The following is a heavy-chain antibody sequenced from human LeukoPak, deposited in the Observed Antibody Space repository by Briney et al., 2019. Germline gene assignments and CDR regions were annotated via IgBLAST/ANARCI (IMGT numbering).Heavy chain of an antibody. CDR3: AWSSGWGFDY. V-gene: IGHV3-7*01. D-gene: IGHD6-19*01. CDR2: LKYDGSEK. J-gene: IGHJ4*02. Sequence: GGSLRLFCSASGFTSNNYRMSWVRQAPGKGLVEVAGLKYDGSEKYYVDSLKGRFIISRDNAESYLYLQMSSLRGEDMAVENCAWSSGWGFDYWGQGTLVTVSS. CDR1: GFTSNNYR.